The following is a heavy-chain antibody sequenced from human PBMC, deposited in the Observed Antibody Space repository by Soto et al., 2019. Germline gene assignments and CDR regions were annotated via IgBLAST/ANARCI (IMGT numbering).Heavy chain of an antibody. CDR3: ARDSVLRYFN. CDR1: GFTFSSYA. CDR2: ISSDGSST. Sequence: GGSLRLSCSASGFTFSSYAMHWVRQAPGKGLEYVSAISSDGSSTYYADSVKGRFTISRDNAKNTLYLQMNSLRAEDTAVYYCARDSVLRYFNWGQGTLVTVSS. J-gene: IGHJ4*02. V-gene: IGHV3-64*04. D-gene: IGHD3-9*01.